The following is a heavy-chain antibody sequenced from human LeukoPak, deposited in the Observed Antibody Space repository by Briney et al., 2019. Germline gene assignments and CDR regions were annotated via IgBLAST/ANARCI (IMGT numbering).Heavy chain of an antibody. CDR1: GGTFSSYA. V-gene: IGHV1-69*04. CDR3: AREPDVDMSTFRGEAFDI. J-gene: IGHJ3*02. D-gene: IGHD5-24*01. Sequence: ASVKVSCKGSGGTFSSYAISWVRQAPGQGLEWMGRAIPILGIATYAQKFQGRITITADKSTSTAYMELSSLRSDDTAMYYCAREPDVDMSTFRGEAFDIWGQGTMVTVSS. CDR2: AIPILGIA.